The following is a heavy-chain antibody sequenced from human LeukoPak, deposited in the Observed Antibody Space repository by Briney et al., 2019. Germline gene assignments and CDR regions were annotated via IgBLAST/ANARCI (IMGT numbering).Heavy chain of an antibody. CDR1: GGSISSYY. J-gene: IGHJ4*02. Sequence: SETLSLTCTVSGGSISSYYWSWIRQPPGKGLEWIAYISDTGTANCNPSLKSRVTISVDSSKNQFSLKVRSVTAADTAVYYCARGARLRLFDYWGQGTLLTVSS. D-gene: IGHD5-12*01. CDR2: ISDTGTA. CDR3: ARGARLRLFDY. V-gene: IGHV4-59*01.